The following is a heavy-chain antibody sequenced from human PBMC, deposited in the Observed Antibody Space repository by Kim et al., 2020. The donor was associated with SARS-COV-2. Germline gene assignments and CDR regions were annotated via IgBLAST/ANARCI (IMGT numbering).Heavy chain of an antibody. J-gene: IGHJ6*02. CDR1: GGTFSSYA. V-gene: IGHV1-69*13. D-gene: IGHD2-8*01. CDR3: ARYCTNGVCYSSYGMDV. Sequence: SVKVSCKASGGTFSSYAISWVRQAPGQGLEWMGWIIPIFGTANYAQKFQGRVTITADESTSTAYMELSSLRSEDTAVYYCARYCTNGVCYSSYGMDVWGQGTTDTVSS. CDR2: IIPIFGTA.